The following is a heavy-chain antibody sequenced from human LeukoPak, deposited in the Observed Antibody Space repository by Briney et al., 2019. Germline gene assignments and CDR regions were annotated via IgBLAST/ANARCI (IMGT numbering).Heavy chain of an antibody. D-gene: IGHD3-10*01. Sequence: YPGRSLRLSCAASGFTFSSYGMHWVHQAPGKGLEWVAVISYDGSNKYYADSVKGRFTISRDNSKNTLYLQMNSLGAEDTAVYYCAKESMENTYYYYGMDVWGQGTTVTVSS. CDR2: ISYDGSNK. J-gene: IGHJ6*02. CDR1: GFTFSSYG. CDR3: AKESMENTYYYYGMDV. V-gene: IGHV3-30*18.